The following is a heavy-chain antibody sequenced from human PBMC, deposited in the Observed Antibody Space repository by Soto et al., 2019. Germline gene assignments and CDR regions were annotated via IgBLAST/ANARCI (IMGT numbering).Heavy chain of an antibody. CDR1: GFTFSTYG. V-gene: IGHV3-30*03. CDR3: AVSTVAGTFYYFYGLDV. CDR2: ISYDGSNQ. D-gene: IGHD6-19*01. J-gene: IGHJ6*02. Sequence: QVQLVESGGGVVQPGRSLRLSCAASGFTFSTYGMHWVRQTPGKGLKWVALISYDGSNQYYADSVRGRFTISRDTSKNTLYPQMNSLRVEDTAVYYCAVSTVAGTFYYFYGLDVWGQGTTVTVPS.